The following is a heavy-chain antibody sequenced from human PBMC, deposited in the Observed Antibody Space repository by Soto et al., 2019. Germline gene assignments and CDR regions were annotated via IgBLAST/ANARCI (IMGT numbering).Heavy chain of an antibody. D-gene: IGHD6-19*01. CDR1: GYTFTSYG. V-gene: IGHV1-18*01. J-gene: IGHJ4*02. Sequence: ASVKVSCKASGYTFTSYGISWVRQAPGQGLEWMGWISAYNGNTNYAQKLQGRVTMTTDTSTSTAYMELRSLRSDDTAVYYCARADGEQWLVYTHDYWGQGTLVTVSS. CDR3: ARADGEQWLVYTHDY. CDR2: ISAYNGNT.